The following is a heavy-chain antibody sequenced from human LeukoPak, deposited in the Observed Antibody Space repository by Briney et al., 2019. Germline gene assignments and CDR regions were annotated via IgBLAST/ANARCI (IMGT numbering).Heavy chain of an antibody. CDR3: ARCGNPRDYYYYMDV. CDR1: GYTFTSYY. J-gene: IGHJ6*03. CDR2: INPSGGST. Sequence: ASVKVSCKASGYTFTSYYMHWVRQAPGQGLEWMGIINPSGGSTSYAQKFQGRVTMTRDTSTSTVYMELSSLRSEDTAVYYCARCGNPRDYYYYMDVWGKGTTVTVSS. D-gene: IGHD4-23*01. V-gene: IGHV1-46*01.